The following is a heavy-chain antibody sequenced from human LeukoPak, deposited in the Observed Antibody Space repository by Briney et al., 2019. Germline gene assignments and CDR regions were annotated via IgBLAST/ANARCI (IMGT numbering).Heavy chain of an antibody. J-gene: IGHJ4*02. CDR3: ARCNTLSSPATIGG. CDR1: GFTFSSYS. CDR2: ISSSSSYI. V-gene: IGHV3-21*01. D-gene: IGHD5-24*01. Sequence: GGSLRLSCAASGFTFSSYSMNWVRQAPGKGLEWVSSISSSSSYIYYADSVKGRFTISRDNAKNSLYLQMNSLRAEDTAVYYCARCNTLSSPATIGGWGQGTLVTVSS.